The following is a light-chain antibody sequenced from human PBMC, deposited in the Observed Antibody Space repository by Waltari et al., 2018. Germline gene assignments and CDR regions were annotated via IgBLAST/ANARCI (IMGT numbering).Light chain of an antibody. J-gene: IGKJ2*01. Sequence: DIVLTQSPGTLSLSPGERATLSCRASQSVYSSYLAWYQQKPGQAPRLPMYEASSRATGIPNRFSGSGYGTDFTLTISRLEPEDFAVYYCQQYGTSPTTFGQGTKLEIK. CDR2: EAS. CDR1: QSVYSSY. V-gene: IGKV3-20*01. CDR3: QQYGTSPTT.